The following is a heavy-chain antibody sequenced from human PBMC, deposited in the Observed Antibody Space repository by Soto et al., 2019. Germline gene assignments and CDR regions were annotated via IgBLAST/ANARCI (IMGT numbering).Heavy chain of an antibody. CDR1: GFTVSSFA. D-gene: IGHD5-18*01. V-gene: IGHV3-23*01. J-gene: IGHJ4*02. Sequence: PGGFLGLSCAAAGFTVSSFALSWIRQAPGKGLEWVSAISGSGDGTDYADSVKGRFTISRDNSKNTLYLQMNSLRAEDTAVYYCAGPGYSSQDYWGQGALVTV. CDR3: AGPGYSSQDY. CDR2: ISGSGDGT.